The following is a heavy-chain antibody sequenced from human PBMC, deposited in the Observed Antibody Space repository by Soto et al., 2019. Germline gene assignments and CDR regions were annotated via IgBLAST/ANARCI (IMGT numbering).Heavy chain of an antibody. CDR1: GFTFTYYA. J-gene: IGHJ4*02. Sequence: LRLSCAASGFTFTYYAMSWVRQSPGKGLEWVSAISDSGGTTYYADSVKGRFTISRDNSKNTLYLQMNSLRAEDTAVYYCAKARWELLPYFDYWGQGTLVTVSS. D-gene: IGHD1-26*01. CDR3: AKARWELLPYFDY. V-gene: IGHV3-23*01. CDR2: ISDSGGTT.